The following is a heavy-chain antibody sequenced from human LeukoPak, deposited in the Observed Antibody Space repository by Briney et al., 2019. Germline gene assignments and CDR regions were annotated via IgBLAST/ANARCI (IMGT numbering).Heavy chain of an antibody. Sequence: GGSLRLSWAASGFTFSSYTMSWVRQAQGKGLEWVSAISGSGGSTYYADSVKGRFTISRDNSKNTLYLQMNSLRAEDTAVYYCAKGKTIAVACTDYWGQGTLVTVSS. CDR2: ISGSGGST. J-gene: IGHJ4*02. CDR1: GFTFSSYT. D-gene: IGHD6-19*01. CDR3: AKGKTIAVACTDY. V-gene: IGHV3-23*01.